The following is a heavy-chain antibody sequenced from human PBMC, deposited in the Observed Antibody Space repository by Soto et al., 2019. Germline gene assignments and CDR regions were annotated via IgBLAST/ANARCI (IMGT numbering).Heavy chain of an antibody. CDR2: ISAYNGNT. CDR3: SRAAYGGGWPWDPPDY. J-gene: IGHJ4*02. D-gene: IGHD6-19*01. Sequence: GASVKVSCKASGFTFNNHGFYWVRQAPGQGLEWMGWISAYNGNTNYAQKFQGRVTVTTDSSTGTAYMELWSLRSDDTAVYYCSRAAYGGGWPWDPPDYWGQGTLVTVSS. CDR1: GFTFNNHG. V-gene: IGHV1-18*01.